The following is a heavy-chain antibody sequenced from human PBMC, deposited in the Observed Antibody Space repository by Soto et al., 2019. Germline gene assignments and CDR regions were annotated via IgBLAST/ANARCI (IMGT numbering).Heavy chain of an antibody. D-gene: IGHD6-6*01. CDR1: GFNFSNYG. V-gene: IGHV3-48*01. CDR2: INSGNNFI. CDR3: ARGRPVDY. J-gene: IGHJ4*02. Sequence: EVQLVESGGGLVQPGGSLRLSCVASGFNFSNYGMNWVRQAPGKGLEWVSYINSGNNFIYYEDSVKGRFTISRDNAKNALYLQMSSLRAEETAVYYCARGRPVDYWGQGTLVTVSS.